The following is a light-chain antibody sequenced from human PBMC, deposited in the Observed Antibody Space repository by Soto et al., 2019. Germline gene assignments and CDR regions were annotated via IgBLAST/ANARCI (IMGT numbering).Light chain of an antibody. V-gene: IGLV2-14*01. CDR2: EVS. Sequence: QSALTQPASVSGSPGQSNTISCTGTSSDVGAYNYVSWYQHFPGKAPKLLIYEVSNRPSGISDRFSGSKSGSTASLTISGLQADDEADYYCSSYTRSSLVFGGGTKLTVL. CDR3: SSYTRSSLV. CDR1: SSDVGAYNY. J-gene: IGLJ2*01.